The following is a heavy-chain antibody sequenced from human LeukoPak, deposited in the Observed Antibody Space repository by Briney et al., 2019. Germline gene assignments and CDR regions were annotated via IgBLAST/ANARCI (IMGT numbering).Heavy chain of an antibody. CDR2: ISGSGGST. J-gene: IGHJ4*02. CDR3: ASERYFSDY. Sequence: GGSLRLSCTASGFTLSAYTMSWVRQAPGKGLEWVSAISGSGGSTYYADSVKGRFTISRDNSKNTLYLQMNSLRAEDTAVYYCASERYFSDYWGQGTLVTVSS. V-gene: IGHV3-23*01. CDR1: GFTLSAYT. D-gene: IGHD3-9*01.